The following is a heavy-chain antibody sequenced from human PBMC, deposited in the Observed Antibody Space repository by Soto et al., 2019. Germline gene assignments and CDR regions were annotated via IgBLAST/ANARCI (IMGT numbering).Heavy chain of an antibody. CDR2: IIPILGIA. CDR1: GGTFSSYT. Sequence: SVKVSCKASGGTFSSYTISWVRQAPGQGLEWMGRIIPILGIANYAQKFQGRVTVTADKSTSTAYMELSSLRSEDTAVYYCARDPGSAMDAEFDYWGQGTLVTV. D-gene: IGHD5-18*01. J-gene: IGHJ4*02. V-gene: IGHV1-69*04. CDR3: ARDPGSAMDAEFDY.